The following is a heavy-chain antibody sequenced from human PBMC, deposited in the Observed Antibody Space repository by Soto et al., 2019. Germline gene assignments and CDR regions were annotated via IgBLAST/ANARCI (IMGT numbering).Heavy chain of an antibody. Sequence: SETLSLTCTFSVGSIISGDYYWSWIRQPPGKGLEWIGYIYYSGSTYYNPSLKSRVTISVDTSKNQFSLKLSSVTAADTAVYYCARDKHDFWSGPRGWFDPWGQGTLVTVSS. D-gene: IGHD3-3*01. CDR2: IYYSGST. V-gene: IGHV4-30-4*01. CDR3: ARDKHDFWSGPRGWFDP. CDR1: VGSIISGDYY. J-gene: IGHJ5*02.